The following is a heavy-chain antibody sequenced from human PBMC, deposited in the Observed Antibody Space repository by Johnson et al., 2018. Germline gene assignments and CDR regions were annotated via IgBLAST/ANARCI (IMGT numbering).Heavy chain of an antibody. Sequence: QVQLVESGGGVVQPGRSLRLSCAASGFTFSNYGMHWVRQAPGKGLEWVALISYDGSKKYYADSVKGRFILSRDNSTNTLSLQMNSLRAEDTAVYYCAKDGNSDFWRGYYTDRIYYYYYMDVWGKGTTVTVSS. D-gene: IGHD3-3*01. CDR2: ISYDGSKK. J-gene: IGHJ6*03. V-gene: IGHV3-30*18. CDR1: GFTFSNYG. CDR3: AKDGNSDFWRGYYTDRIYYYYYMDV.